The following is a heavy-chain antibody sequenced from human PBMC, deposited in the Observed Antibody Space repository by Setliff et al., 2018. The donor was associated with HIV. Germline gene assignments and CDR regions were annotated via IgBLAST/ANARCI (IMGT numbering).Heavy chain of an antibody. CDR2: ISSSGSNR. V-gene: IGHV3-11*04. CDR1: GFSFSDYY. Sequence: VGSLRLSCAASGFSFSDYYMNWIRQAPGKGLEWVSYISSSGSNRYYADSMKGRFTISRDNAKNSLYLQMNSLRAEDTAVYYCAREGSTYYYYYYMDVWGKGTTVTVSS. J-gene: IGHJ6*03. CDR3: AREGSTYYYYYYMDV.